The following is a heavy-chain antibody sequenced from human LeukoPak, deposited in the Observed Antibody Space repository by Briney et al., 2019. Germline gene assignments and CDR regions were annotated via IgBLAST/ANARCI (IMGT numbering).Heavy chain of an antibody. V-gene: IGHV4-4*07. CDR2: IYTSGST. CDR3: ARSGYYGVKTGGWFDP. Sequence: PSETLCLTCTVSGDSMSSYYWSWIRQPAGKGLEWIGRIYTSGSTNYKPSLKSRVTMSVDTSKNQFSLKLSSVTAADTAVYYCARSGYYGVKTGGWFDPWGQGTPVTVSS. CDR1: GDSMSSYY. D-gene: IGHD4-17*01. J-gene: IGHJ5*02.